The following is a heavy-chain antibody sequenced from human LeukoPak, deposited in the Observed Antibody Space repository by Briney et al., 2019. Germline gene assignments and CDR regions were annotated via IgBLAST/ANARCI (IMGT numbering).Heavy chain of an antibody. CDR2: MNPDERVK. CDR3: ARVRCCEGSGLIYFDP. D-gene: IGHD6-19*01. J-gene: IGHJ5*02. V-gene: IGHV3-7*01. CDR1: GFTFSSTW. Sequence: GGSLRLSCAASGFTFSSTWMSWVGQAPGKGPEGVANMNPDERVKTYVDSVKGRVTISRDNAKNSLYLQMDSLTVEDTAVYFCARVRCCEGSGLIYFDPWSQGTLVTVSS.